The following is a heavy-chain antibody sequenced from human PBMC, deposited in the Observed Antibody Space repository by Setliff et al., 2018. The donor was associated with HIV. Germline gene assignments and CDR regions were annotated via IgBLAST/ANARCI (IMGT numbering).Heavy chain of an antibody. Sequence: SCTASGFTFGDYAMSWVRQAPGKGLEWVGFIRSKAYGGTTEYAASVKGRFTISRDDSKSIAYLQMNSLKTEDTAVYYCTRGEYRYYYYGMDVWVPETLLVTVSS. CDR2: IRSKAYGGTT. D-gene: IGHD6-6*01. V-gene: IGHV3-49*04. J-gene: IGHJ6*02. CDR1: GFTFGDYA. CDR3: TRGEYRYYYYGMDV.